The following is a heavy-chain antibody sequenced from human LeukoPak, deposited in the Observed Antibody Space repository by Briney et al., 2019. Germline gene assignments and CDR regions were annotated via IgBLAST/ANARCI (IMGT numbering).Heavy chain of an antibody. CDR3: AREGHAYCSGGSCYFNWFDP. CDR2: IIPIFGTA. J-gene: IGHJ5*02. V-gene: IGHV1-69*01. Sequence: SVKVSCKASGGTFSSYAISWVRQAPGQGLEWMGGIIPIFGTANYAQKLQGRVTITADESTSTAYMELSSLRSEDTAVYYCAREGHAYCSGGSCYFNWFDPWGQGTLVTVSS. D-gene: IGHD2-15*01. CDR1: GGTFSSYA.